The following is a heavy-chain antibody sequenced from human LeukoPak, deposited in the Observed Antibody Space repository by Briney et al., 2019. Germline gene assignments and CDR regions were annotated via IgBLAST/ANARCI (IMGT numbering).Heavy chain of an antibody. J-gene: IGHJ4*02. V-gene: IGHV3-21*01. Sequence: GGSLRLSCAASGFTFSTYSMNWVRQAPGKGLEWVSSIGNGSTYIYYADSVKGRFTISRDNAKNSLYLQMNSLGAEDTAVYYCARDVYYDSNASGEFDLWGQGTLVTVSS. CDR3: ARDVYYDSNASGEFDL. CDR2: IGNGSTYI. D-gene: IGHD3-22*01. CDR1: GFTFSTYS.